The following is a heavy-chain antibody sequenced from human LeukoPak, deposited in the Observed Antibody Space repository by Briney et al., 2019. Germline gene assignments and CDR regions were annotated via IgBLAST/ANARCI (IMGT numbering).Heavy chain of an antibody. CDR1: GGSIRRDY. CDR3: ARDKVEMTTPHWFDP. D-gene: IGHD5-24*01. CDR2: MYYSVNT. J-gene: IGHJ5*02. V-gene: IGHV4-59*01. Sequence: SETLSLTCTVSGGSIRRDYCSWIRQPPGKGLEWIGYMYYSVNTKYNPSLKSRFTISVDTSKDQFSLRLSSVAASDTAVYYCARDKVEMTTPHWFDPWGEGTLVTVSS.